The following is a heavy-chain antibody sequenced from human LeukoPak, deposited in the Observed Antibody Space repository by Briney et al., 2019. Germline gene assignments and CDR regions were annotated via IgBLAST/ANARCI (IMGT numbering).Heavy chain of an antibody. CDR2: INHSGST. CDR1: GGSFSGYY. J-gene: IGHJ4*02. V-gene: IGHV4-34*01. CDR3: ARRLLYHYFDY. D-gene: IGHD2-2*02. Sequence: SETLSLTCAVYGGSFSGYYWSWIRQPPGKGLEWIGEINHSGSTNYNPSLKSRVTISVDTSKNQFSLKLSSVTAADTAVYYCARRLLYHYFDYWGQGTLVTVSS.